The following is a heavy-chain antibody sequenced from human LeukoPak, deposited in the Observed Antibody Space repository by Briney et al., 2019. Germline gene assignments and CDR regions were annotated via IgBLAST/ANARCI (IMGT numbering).Heavy chain of an antibody. CDR3: ARVVRGVIMYYFDY. D-gene: IGHD3-10*01. CDR1: GGSISSYY. Sequence: ETLSLTCTVSGGSISSYYWSWIRQPPGKGLEWIGYIYYSGSTNYNPSLKSRVTISVDTSKNQFSLKLSSVTAADTAVYYCARVVRGVIMYYFDYWGQGTLVTVSS. CDR2: IYYSGST. J-gene: IGHJ4*02. V-gene: IGHV4-59*01.